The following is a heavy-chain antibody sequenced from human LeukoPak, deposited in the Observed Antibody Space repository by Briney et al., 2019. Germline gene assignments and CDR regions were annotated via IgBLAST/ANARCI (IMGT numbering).Heavy chain of an antibody. D-gene: IGHD5-24*01. Sequence: GGSLRLSCAASGFTFSSYSMNWVRQAPGKGLEWVSYISSSSTIYYADSVKGRFTISRDNAKNSLYLQMNSLRAEDTAVYYCAREGRDGYNRPRYYYYGMDVWGQGTTVTVSS. J-gene: IGHJ6*02. V-gene: IGHV3-48*04. CDR1: GFTFSSYS. CDR3: AREGRDGYNRPRYYYYGMDV. CDR2: ISSSSTI.